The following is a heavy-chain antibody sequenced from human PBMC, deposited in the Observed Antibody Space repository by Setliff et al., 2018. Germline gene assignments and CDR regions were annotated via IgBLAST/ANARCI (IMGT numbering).Heavy chain of an antibody. Sequence: GGSLRLSCAASGFRFSTSDMHWVRQAPGKGLEWVSFIQHDGSREFYADSVQGRFTISRDNSKNTLFLQMDSLRDDDTAVYYCAKDSLEVVIALHGMDVWGQGTTVTVS. J-gene: IGHJ6*01. CDR2: IQHDGSRE. D-gene: IGHD2-21*01. V-gene: IGHV3-30*02. CDR1: GFRFSTSD. CDR3: AKDSLEVVIALHGMDV.